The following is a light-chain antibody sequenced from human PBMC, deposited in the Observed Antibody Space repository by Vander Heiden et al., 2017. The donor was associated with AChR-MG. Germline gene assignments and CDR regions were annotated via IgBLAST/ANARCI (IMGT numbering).Light chain of an antibody. V-gene: IGLV2-11*01. J-gene: IGLJ2*01. CDR1: SSDVGGENY. Sequence: QSALTQPRSVSGSPGQSVTISCTGTSSDVGGENYVSWYQQHPGGAPKVMIYDDTKRPSGVPDRFSGSKSGNTASLTISGLQAEDGADYYCYSYVGGTTWVFGGGTKLTVL. CDR3: YSYVGGTTWV. CDR2: DDT.